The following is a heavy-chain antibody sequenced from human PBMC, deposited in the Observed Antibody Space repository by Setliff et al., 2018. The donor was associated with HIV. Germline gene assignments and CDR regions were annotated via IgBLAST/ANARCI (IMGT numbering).Heavy chain of an antibody. J-gene: IGHJ6*03. V-gene: IGHV3-21*01. CDR2: LSGSSSYW. D-gene: IGHD4-4*01. CDR3: AREIRAGNYPPYNYYFYMDV. Sequence: GGSLRLSCAASGFTFSNYAMNWVRQAPGKGLEWVSSLSGSSSYWKYADSVKGRFTLSRDNAKNSLYLQMSSLRAEDTAVYYCAREIRAGNYPPYNYYFYMDVWGKGTTVTVSS. CDR1: GFTFSNYA.